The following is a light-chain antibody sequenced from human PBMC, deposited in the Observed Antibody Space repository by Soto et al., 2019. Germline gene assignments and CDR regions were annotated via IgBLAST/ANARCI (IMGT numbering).Light chain of an antibody. CDR1: TSNIGKNY. J-gene: IGLJ2*01. CDR2: ANN. V-gene: IGLV1-40*01. CDR3: QSFDSRLSAPV. Sequence: QSVLTQPPSVSAAPGQNVTISCSGRTSNIGKNYVCWYQQLPGTAPKLLIYANNNRPSGVPDRFSGSKSGTSASLAITGLQGDDEADYYCQSFDSRLSAPVFGGGTKVTVL.